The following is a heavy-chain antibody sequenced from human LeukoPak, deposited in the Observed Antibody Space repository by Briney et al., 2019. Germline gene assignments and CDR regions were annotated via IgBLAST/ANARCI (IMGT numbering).Heavy chain of an antibody. CDR1: GYTFSNYW. CDR3: ARRGIVLVAGDWYFEL. D-gene: IGHD2-15*01. Sequence: GESLKISCKGSGYTFSNYWIGWVRQTPGKGLEWMGIIYPGDSGIRYSPSFQGQVTISADKSISTAYLQWNSLKASDTAMYYCARRGIVLVAGDWYFELWGRGTQVTVSS. J-gene: IGHJ2*01. V-gene: IGHV5-51*01. CDR2: IYPGDSGI.